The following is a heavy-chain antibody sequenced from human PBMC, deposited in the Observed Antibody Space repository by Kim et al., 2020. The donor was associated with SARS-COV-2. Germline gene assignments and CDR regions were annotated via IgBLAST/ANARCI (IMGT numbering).Heavy chain of an antibody. CDR3: AALGLVAPGQKDY. Sequence: GGSLRLSCAASGFTLSGSTVHWVRQASGKGLEWVAGIRTKVNSYATSYAASVKGRFTISRGDLENTAFLQMNILKTEDTALYYCAALGLVAPGQKDYWGQGTLVIVSS. D-gene: IGHD2-2*01. CDR1: GFTLSGST. CDR2: IRTKVNSYAT. J-gene: IGHJ4*02. V-gene: IGHV3-73*01.